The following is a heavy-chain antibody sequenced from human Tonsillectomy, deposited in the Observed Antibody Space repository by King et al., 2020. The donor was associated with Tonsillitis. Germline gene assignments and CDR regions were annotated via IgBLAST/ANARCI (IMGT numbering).Heavy chain of an antibody. CDR2: IYYSGSI. CDR3: AGHPVEMATITGTFDY. Sequence: QLQESGPGLVKPSETLSLTCTVSGGSINRSSYYWGWIRQPPGKGLEWIGSIYYSGSIYYNPSLKSRVTISVDTFNKQFSLKLSSVTAADTAVYYCAGHPVEMATITGTFDYWGRGTLVTVSS. V-gene: IGHV4-39*01. D-gene: IGHD5-24*01. CDR1: GGSINRSSYY. J-gene: IGHJ4*02.